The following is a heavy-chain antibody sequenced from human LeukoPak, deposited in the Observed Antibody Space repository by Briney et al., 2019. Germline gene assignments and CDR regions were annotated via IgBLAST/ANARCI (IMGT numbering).Heavy chain of an antibody. D-gene: IGHD3-22*01. Sequence: SETLSLTCAVYGGSFSGYYWSWIRQPPGKGVEWIGEINHSGSTNYNPSLKSRVTISVDTSKNQLSLKLSSVTAADTAVYYCARVDYYDSSGPFDYWGQGTLVTVSS. CDR2: INHSGST. CDR1: GGSFSGYY. V-gene: IGHV4-34*01. CDR3: ARVDYYDSSGPFDY. J-gene: IGHJ4*02.